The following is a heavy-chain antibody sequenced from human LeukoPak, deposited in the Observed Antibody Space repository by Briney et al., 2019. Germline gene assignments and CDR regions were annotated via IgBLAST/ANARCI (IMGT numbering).Heavy chain of an antibody. Sequence: GRSLRLSCAASGFTFDDYAMHWVRQAPGKGLEWVSGISWNSGRIGYADSVKGRFTISRNNAKNSLYLQMNSTRVEATALYYCAKDFYRLGEFDAFDNGGQGTMVTVSS. CDR2: ISWNSGRI. CDR3: AKDFYRLGEFDAFDN. V-gene: IGHV3-9*01. CDR1: GFTFDDYA. D-gene: IGHD3-16*01. J-gene: IGHJ3*02.